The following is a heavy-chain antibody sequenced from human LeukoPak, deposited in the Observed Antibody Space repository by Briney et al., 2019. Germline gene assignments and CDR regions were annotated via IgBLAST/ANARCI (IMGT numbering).Heavy chain of an antibody. CDR2: IYYSGST. Sequence: PSETLSLTCTVSGGFISSYYWSWIRQPPGKGLEWIGYIYYSGSTNYNPSLKSRVTISVDTSKDQFSLKLSSVTAADTAVYYCARYYYDSSGYFADYWGQGTLVTVSS. CDR3: ARYYYDSSGYFADY. D-gene: IGHD3-22*01. J-gene: IGHJ4*02. V-gene: IGHV4-59*01. CDR1: GGFISSYY.